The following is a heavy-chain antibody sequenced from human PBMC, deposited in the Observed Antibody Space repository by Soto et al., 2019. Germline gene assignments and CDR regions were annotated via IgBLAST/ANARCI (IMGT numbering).Heavy chain of an antibody. CDR3: ARDKAKVVVSFKWFDP. CDR1: GFTFSDYY. CDR2: ISSSGSTI. V-gene: IGHV3-11*01. D-gene: IGHD2-15*01. Sequence: PGGSLRLSCAASGFTFSDYYMSWIRQAPGKGLEWVSYISSSGSTIYYADSVKGRFTISRDNAKNSLYLQMNSLRAEDTAVYYCARDKAKVVVSFKWFDPWGQGTLVNVSS. J-gene: IGHJ5*02.